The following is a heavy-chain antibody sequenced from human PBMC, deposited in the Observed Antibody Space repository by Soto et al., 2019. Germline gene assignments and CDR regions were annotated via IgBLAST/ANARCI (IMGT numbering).Heavy chain of an antibody. CDR3: ARDLVGVTAIFTGRNV. J-gene: IGHJ6*01. D-gene: IGHD2-21*02. V-gene: IGHV1-46*01. Sequence: ASVKVSCKASGYTFTSYYMHWVRQAPGQGLEWMGIINPSGGSTSYAQKFQGRVTMTRDTSTSTVYMELSSLRSEDTAVYYCARDLVGVTAIFTGRNVWGQGTTVAVSS. CDR2: INPSGGST. CDR1: GYTFTSYY.